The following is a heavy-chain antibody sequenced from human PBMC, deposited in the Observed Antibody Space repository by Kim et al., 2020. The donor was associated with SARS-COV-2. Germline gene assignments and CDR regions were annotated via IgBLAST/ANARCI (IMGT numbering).Heavy chain of an antibody. J-gene: IGHJ4*02. Sequence: QKLQGRVTMTTDPATSTAYMELRSLRSDDTAVYYCARDSYSYGFPDRFDYWGQGTLVTVSS. V-gene: IGHV1-18*01. D-gene: IGHD5-18*01. CDR3: ARDSYSYGFPDRFDY.